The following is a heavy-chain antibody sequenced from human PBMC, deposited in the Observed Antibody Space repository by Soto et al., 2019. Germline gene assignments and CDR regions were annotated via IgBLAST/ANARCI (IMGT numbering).Heavy chain of an antibody. V-gene: IGHV3-74*01. J-gene: IGHJ5*02. Sequence: XGSLRLSCAARGFSFSNHCMHWVRQRPAEGLVRVSRITSDGKSKAYAESVKGRFAISRDNAKNTLYLQMNGLTAEDTAVYYCARESGDWPLNWFDPWAQGTLVTVSS. CDR1: GFSFSNHC. CDR2: ITSDGKSK. D-gene: IGHD2-21*02. CDR3: ARESGDWPLNWFDP.